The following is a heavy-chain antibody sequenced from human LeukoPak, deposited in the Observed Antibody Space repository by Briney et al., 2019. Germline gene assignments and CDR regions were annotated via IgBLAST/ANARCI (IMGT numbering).Heavy chain of an antibody. CDR3: AEVAPGKGDPSYYYMDV. D-gene: IGHD1-26*01. J-gene: IGHJ6*03. Sequence: GGSLRLSCAASGFTFSSYAMSWVRQAPGKGLEWVSAISGSGGSTYYADSVKGRFTISRDNSKNTLYLQMNSLRAEDTAVYYCAEVAPGKGDPSYYYMDVWGKGTTVTVSS. CDR1: GFTFSSYA. V-gene: IGHV3-23*01. CDR2: ISGSGGST.